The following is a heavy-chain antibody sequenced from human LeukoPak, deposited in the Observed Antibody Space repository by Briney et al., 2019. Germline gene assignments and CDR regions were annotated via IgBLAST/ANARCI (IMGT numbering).Heavy chain of an antibody. Sequence: GASVKVSCKASGYTFTSYYMHWVRQAPGQGLEWMGIINPSGGSTSYAQKFQGRVTMTRDTSTSTVYMELSSLRSEDTAVYYCARDGGAEYQLLYSGGFWFDPWGQGTLVTVSS. CDR3: ARDGGAEYQLLYSGGFWFDP. CDR2: INPSGGST. J-gene: IGHJ5*02. V-gene: IGHV1-46*01. CDR1: GYTFTSYY. D-gene: IGHD2-2*02.